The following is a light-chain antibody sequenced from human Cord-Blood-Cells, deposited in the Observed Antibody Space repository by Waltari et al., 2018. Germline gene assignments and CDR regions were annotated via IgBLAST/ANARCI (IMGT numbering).Light chain of an antibody. Sequence: QSALTQSASVSGSPGQSITISCTGTSSDVGGYNYVSWYQQHPGKAPKLMIYDVSTRPSGVSTRFSGSKSGNTASLTISGLQAEDEADYYCSSYTSSSTWVFGGGTKLTVL. J-gene: IGLJ3*02. V-gene: IGLV2-14*01. CDR1: SSDVGGYNY. CDR2: DVS. CDR3: SSYTSSSTWV.